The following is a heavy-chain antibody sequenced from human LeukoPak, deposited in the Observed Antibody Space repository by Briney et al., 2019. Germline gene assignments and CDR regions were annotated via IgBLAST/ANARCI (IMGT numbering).Heavy chain of an antibody. D-gene: IGHD1-1*01. J-gene: IGHJ4*02. CDR3: AKHWNDGAGGVDY. CDR1: GFTFSSYS. CDR2: ISSSSSYI. Sequence: PGGSLRLSCAASGFTFSSYSMNWVRQAPGKGLEWVSSISSSSSYIYYADSVKGRFTISRDNAKNSLYLQMNSLRAEDTAVYYCAKHWNDGAGGVDYWGQGTLVTVSS. V-gene: IGHV3-21*01.